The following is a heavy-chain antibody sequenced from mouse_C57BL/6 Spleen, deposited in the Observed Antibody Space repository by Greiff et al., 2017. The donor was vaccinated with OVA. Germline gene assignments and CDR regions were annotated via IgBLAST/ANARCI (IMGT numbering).Heavy chain of an antibody. D-gene: IGHD1-1*02. J-gene: IGHJ4*01. Sequence: QVQLQQPGAELVKPGASVKLSCKASGYTFTSYWMQWVKQRPGQGLEWIGEIDPSDSYTNYNQKFKGKATLTVDQSSSTAYMQLNSLTSEDSAVYYCAREGYYGAMDYWGQGTSVTVSS. V-gene: IGHV1-50*01. CDR3: AREGYYGAMDY. CDR2: IDPSDSYT. CDR1: GYTFTSYW.